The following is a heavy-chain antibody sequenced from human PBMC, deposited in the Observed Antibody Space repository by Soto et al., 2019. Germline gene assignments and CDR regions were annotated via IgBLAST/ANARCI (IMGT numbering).Heavy chain of an antibody. CDR2: ISWNNGSI. V-gene: IGHV3-9*01. CDR3: GIDRGLVLSFDFDY. Sequence: EVQLVESGGGLVQPGRSLGLSCAASGFTFDDYAMHWARQAPGKGLEWVSGISWNNGSIGYADSVKGRFTFSRDNAKNALYLQMNSLRADDTALNYCGIDRGLVLSFDFDYWGQGTVVSVSS. D-gene: IGHD6-13*01. CDR1: GFTFDDYA. J-gene: IGHJ4*02.